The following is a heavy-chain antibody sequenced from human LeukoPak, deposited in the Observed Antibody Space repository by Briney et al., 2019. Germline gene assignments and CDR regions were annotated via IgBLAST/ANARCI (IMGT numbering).Heavy chain of an antibody. V-gene: IGHV3-23*01. CDR2: ISGSGGST. D-gene: IGHD2-2*01. CDR3: AKDSKSCSSTRCPVGYFDY. Sequence: GGSLRLSCAASGFTFSSYAMSWVRQAPGKGLEWVSAISGSGGSTYYADSVKGRFTISRDNSKNTLYLEMNSLGPEDTAVYYCAKDSKSCSSTRCPVGYFDYWGQRTLVTVSS. CDR1: GFTFSSYA. J-gene: IGHJ4*02.